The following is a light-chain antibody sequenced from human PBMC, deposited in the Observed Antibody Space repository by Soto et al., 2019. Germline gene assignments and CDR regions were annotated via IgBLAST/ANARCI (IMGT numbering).Light chain of an antibody. CDR3: QQYGSSRRT. CDR1: QDVTTI. CDR2: GAS. J-gene: IGKJ1*01. V-gene: IGKV3-20*01. Sequence: EISMTQFPAILSASAGGGATLSCRAAQDVTTIFAWYQLRRGQPPRLLIYGASSRATGIPDRFSGSGSGTDFTLTISSLLPEDFAVYYCQQYGSSRRTCGQGTKVVIK.